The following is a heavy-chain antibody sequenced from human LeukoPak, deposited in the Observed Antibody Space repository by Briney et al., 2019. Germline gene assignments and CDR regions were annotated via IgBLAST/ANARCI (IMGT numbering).Heavy chain of an antibody. CDR2: INPSGGST. CDR1: GYTFTSYY. V-gene: IGHV1-46*01. Sequence: ASVKVSCKASGYTFTSYYMHWVRQAPGQGLEWMGIINPSGGSTSYAQKFQGRVTMTRDTSTSTVYMELSSLRSEDTAVYYCARAKQWLRKMGGMDVWGQGTTVTVSS. CDR3: ARAKQWLRKMGGMDV. D-gene: IGHD6-19*01. J-gene: IGHJ6*02.